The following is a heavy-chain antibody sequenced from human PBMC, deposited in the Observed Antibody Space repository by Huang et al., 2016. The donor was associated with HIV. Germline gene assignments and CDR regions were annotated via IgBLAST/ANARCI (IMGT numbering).Heavy chain of an antibody. CDR3: AYQQWLVGGLNH. J-gene: IGHJ5*02. D-gene: IGHD6-19*01. CDR2: IVSDSSYI. CDR1: GFAFSSYG. V-gene: IGHV3-21*02. Sequence: EVELVESGGGLVKPGGSLRLSCAASGFAFSSYGMNWVRQAPGKGLEWVEFIVSDSSYIDYAGSVKGRVTISRDNAKSSIYLQLDSLRAEDTAVYYCAYQQWLVGGLNHWGQVTLVVVSS.